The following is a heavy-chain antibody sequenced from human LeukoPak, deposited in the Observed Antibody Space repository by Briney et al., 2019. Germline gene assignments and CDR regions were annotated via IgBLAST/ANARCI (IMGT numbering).Heavy chain of an antibody. Sequence: PGGSLRLSCAASGFTFSSYAMSWVRQAPGKGLEWVSAISGSGGSTYYADSVKGRSTISRDKSKNTLYLQMNSLRAEDTAVYYCAKLRSSSWYFDALDIWGQGTMVTVSS. CDR1: GFTFSSYA. CDR2: ISGSGGST. CDR3: AKLRSSSWYFDALDI. D-gene: IGHD6-13*01. J-gene: IGHJ3*02. V-gene: IGHV3-23*01.